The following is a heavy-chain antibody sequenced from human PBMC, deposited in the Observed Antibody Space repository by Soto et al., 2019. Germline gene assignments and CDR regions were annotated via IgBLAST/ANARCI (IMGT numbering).Heavy chain of an antibody. CDR2: ISAYNGNT. J-gene: IGHJ4*02. D-gene: IGHD3-22*01. Sequence: ASVKVSCKASGYTFTSYGISWVRQAPGQGLEWMGWISAYNGNTNYAQKLQGRVTMTTDTSTSTAYMELRSLRSDDTAVYYCARDCYDDCSGYRSEFDDWGQGTLVTVSS. V-gene: IGHV1-18*01. CDR1: GYTFTSYG. CDR3: ARDCYDDCSGYRSEFDD.